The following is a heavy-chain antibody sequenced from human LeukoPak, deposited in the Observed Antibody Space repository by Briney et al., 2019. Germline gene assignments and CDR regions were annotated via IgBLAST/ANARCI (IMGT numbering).Heavy chain of an antibody. CDR1: GGSISSGGFY. CDR2: IYTGGST. J-gene: IGHJ4*02. CDR3: VRASAYSSSSGLGY. D-gene: IGHD6-6*01. V-gene: IGHV4-61*02. Sequence: SETLSLTCTVSGGSISSGGFYWIWIRQPAGKGLEWIGRIYTGGSTNYTPSLKSRVTISVDTSKNQFSLKLNSVTAADTAVYYCVRASAYSSSSGLGYWGQGTLVTVSS.